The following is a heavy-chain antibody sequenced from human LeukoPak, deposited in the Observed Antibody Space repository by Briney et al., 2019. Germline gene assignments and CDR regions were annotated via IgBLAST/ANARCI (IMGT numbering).Heavy chain of an antibody. CDR1: GGSVSSSSYY. CDR2: IYYSGST. J-gene: IGHJ3*02. V-gene: IGHV4-39*07. Sequence: PSETLSLTCTVSGGSVSSSSYYWGWIRQPPGKGLEWIGSIYYSGSTYYNPSLKSRVTISVDTSKNQFSLKLSSVTAADTAVYYCARDRQRPRCAFDIWGQGTMVTVSS. CDR3: ARDRQRPRCAFDI. D-gene: IGHD6-25*01.